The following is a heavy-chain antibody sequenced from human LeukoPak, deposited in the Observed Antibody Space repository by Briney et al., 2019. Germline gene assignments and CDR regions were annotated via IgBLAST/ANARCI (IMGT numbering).Heavy chain of an antibody. D-gene: IGHD1-26*01. CDR2: IRSKANSYAT. CDR3: TRLVGPFDY. V-gene: IGHV3-73*01. CDR1: GFTFSGSA. Sequence: GGSLTLSCAASGFTFSGSAMHWVRQASGKGLEWVGHIRSKANSYATAYAASVKGGFTISRDDSKNTAYLQMNSLKTEDTAVYYCTRLVGPFDYWGQGTLVTVSS. J-gene: IGHJ4*02.